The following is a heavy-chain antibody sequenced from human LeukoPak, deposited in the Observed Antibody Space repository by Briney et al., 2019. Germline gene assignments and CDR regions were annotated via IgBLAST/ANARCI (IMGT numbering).Heavy chain of an antibody. CDR2: INPSGGST. V-gene: IGHV1-46*01. D-gene: IGHD6-19*01. J-gene: IGHJ1*01. CDR3: ARQTYSSGWSAEYFQH. CDR1: GYTFTSYY. Sequence: ASVKVSCKASGYTFTSYYMHWVRQAPGQGLEWMGIINPSGGSTNYAQKLQGRVTMTTDTSTSTAYMELRSLRSDDTAVYYCARQTYSSGWSAEYFQHWGQGTLVTVSS.